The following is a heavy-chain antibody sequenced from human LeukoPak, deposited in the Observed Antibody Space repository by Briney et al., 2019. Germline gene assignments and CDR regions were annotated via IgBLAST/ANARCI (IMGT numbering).Heavy chain of an antibody. CDR3: ARGKITMIVGPFDY. Sequence: GGSLRLSCAASGFTFSSYWRHWVRQAPGKGLVWVSRINSDGSSTSYADSVKGRFTISRDNAKKSLYLQMNSLRAEDTAVYYCARGKITMIVGPFDYWGKGTLVTVSS. D-gene: IGHD3-22*01. J-gene: IGHJ4*02. CDR2: INSDGSST. V-gene: IGHV3-74*01. CDR1: GFTFSSYW.